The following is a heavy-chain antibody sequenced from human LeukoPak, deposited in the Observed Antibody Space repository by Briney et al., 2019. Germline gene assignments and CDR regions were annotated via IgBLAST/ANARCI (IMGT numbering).Heavy chain of an antibody. CDR2: INPSGGST. D-gene: IGHD2-21*01. CDR3: AREEGDTIPKDY. J-gene: IGHJ4*02. Sequence: ASVKVSCKASGYTFTSYYMHWVRQAPGQGLEWMGIINPSGGSTSYAQKFQGRVTMTRDTSASTVYMELSSVRSEDTAAYYCAREEGDTIPKDYWGQGTLVTVSS. CDR1: GYTFTSYY. V-gene: IGHV1-46*01.